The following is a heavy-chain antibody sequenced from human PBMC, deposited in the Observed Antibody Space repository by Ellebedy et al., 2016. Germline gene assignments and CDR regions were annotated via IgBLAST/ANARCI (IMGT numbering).Heavy chain of an antibody. V-gene: IGHV4-34*01. J-gene: IGHJ4*02. Sequence: SETLSLTXAVYGGSFSGYYWSWIRQPPGKGLEWIGEIYHSGSTNYNPSLKSRVTISVDTSKNQFSLKLSSVTAADTAVYYCARTLRLGISLNYFDYWGQGTLVTVSS. CDR3: ARTLRLGISLNYFDY. CDR1: GGSFSGYY. D-gene: IGHD2/OR15-2a*01. CDR2: IYHSGST.